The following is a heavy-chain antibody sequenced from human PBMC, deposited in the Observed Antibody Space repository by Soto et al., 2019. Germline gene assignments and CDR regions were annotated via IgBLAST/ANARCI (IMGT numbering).Heavy chain of an antibody. D-gene: IGHD3-10*01. V-gene: IGHV3-11*01. J-gene: IGHJ4*02. Sequence: QVQLVESGGGLGKPGGSPRLSCAASGFTFSDFYMTWIRQAPGKGLECVSYISSGGSTIYYADSVKGRFTISRDNAKKSLYLQMSSLRAEDTAVYYCVRDSTVRGGDYWGQGTLVTVSS. CDR2: ISSGGSTI. CDR3: VRDSTVRGGDY. CDR1: GFTFSDFY.